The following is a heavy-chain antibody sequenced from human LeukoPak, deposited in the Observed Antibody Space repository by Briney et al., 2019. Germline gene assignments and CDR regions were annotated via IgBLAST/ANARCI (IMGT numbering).Heavy chain of an antibody. CDR2: IKYDGNEE. CDR1: GFTFSSYN. J-gene: IGHJ4*02. CDR3: KSGGAAPGSFDN. D-gene: IGHD6-13*01. Sequence: GGSLGLSCAASGFTFSSYNIHWVRQAPGKGLEWVANIKYDGNEEYYVDSVKGRFTISRDNAKNSLYLQLNSLRLEDTAVYYCKSGGAAPGSFDNWGQGTLVTVSP. V-gene: IGHV3-7*01.